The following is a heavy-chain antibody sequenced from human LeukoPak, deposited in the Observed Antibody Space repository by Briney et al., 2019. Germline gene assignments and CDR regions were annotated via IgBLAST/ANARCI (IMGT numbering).Heavy chain of an antibody. V-gene: IGHV1-8*01. CDR1: GYTFTSYD. CDR3: ETRIGVPSAYYYYGMDV. D-gene: IGHD3-3*01. J-gene: IGHJ6*02. CDR2: MSPNSGNT. Sequence: GASVKVSCKASGYTFTSYDINWVRQATGQGLEWMGWMSPNSGNTGYAQKFQGRVTMTRNTSISTAYMELSSLRSEDTAVYYCETRIGVPSAYYYYGMDVWGQGTTVTVSS.